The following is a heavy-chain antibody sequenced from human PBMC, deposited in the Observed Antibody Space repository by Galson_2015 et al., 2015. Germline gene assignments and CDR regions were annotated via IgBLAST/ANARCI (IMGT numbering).Heavy chain of an antibody. CDR3: ARKLELRISHYYYYYMDV. V-gene: IGHV3-33*01. CDR1: GFTFSSYG. CDR2: IWYDGSNK. Sequence: SLRLSCAASGFTFSSYGMHWVRQAPGKGLEWVAVIWYDGSNKYYADSVKGRFTISRDNSKNTLYLQMNSLRAEDTAVYYCARKLELRISHYYYYYMDVWGKGTLVTVSS. J-gene: IGHJ6*03. D-gene: IGHD1-7*01.